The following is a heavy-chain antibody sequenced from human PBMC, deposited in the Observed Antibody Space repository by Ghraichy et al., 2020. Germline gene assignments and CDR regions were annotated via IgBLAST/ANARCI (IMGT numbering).Heavy chain of an antibody. CDR2: ISAYNGNT. J-gene: IGHJ3*02. Sequence: ASVKVSCKASGYTFTSYGISWVRQAPGQGLEWMGWISAYNGNTNYAQKLQGRVTMTTDTSTSTAYMELRSLRSDDTAVYYCARDADYDILTGYPHDAFDIWGQGTMVTVSS. V-gene: IGHV1-18*04. CDR1: GYTFTSYG. CDR3: ARDADYDILTGYPHDAFDI. D-gene: IGHD3-9*01.